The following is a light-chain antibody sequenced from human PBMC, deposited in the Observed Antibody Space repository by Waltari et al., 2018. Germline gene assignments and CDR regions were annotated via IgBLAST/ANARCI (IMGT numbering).Light chain of an antibody. J-gene: IGLJ2*01. Sequence: SSVLTQPPSESVAPGQEATITCGGNNIGRKTVHWYQQTPGPAPVLGVYDDSDRASGIPERFSGSKSGDTATLTISRVEAGDEADYSCQVWDGGRVVFGGGTKLTVL. V-gene: IGLV3-21*02. CDR2: DDS. CDR3: QVWDGGRVV. CDR1: NIGRKT.